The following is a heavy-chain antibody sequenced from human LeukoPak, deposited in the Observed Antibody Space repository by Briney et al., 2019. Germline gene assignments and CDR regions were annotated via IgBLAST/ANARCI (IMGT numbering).Heavy chain of an antibody. CDR3: TTDPATPFGY. J-gene: IGHJ4*02. CDR2: IKSKTDGGTT. D-gene: IGHD2-2*01. CDR1: GFTFTNAW. Sequence: KPGGSLRLSCAASGFTFTNAWMSWVPQAPGKGLEGGGRIKSKTDGGTTDYAAPVKGRFTTSRDDSKNTLYLQMNSLKTEDTAVYYCTTDPATPFGYWGQGTLVTVSS. V-gene: IGHV3-15*01.